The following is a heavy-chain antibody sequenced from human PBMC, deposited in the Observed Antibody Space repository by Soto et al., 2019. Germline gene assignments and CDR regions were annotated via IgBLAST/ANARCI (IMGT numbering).Heavy chain of an antibody. D-gene: IGHD3-10*01. V-gene: IGHV4-4*02. J-gene: IGHJ5*02. CDR1: GGSISSINW. CDR3: ARSSGVSATNWFDA. Sequence: PSETLSLTCGVSGGSISSINWWSWVRQTPGKGLEWIGEIYYSGSTNYNPSLTSRVTMSIDKSKNQFFLNLTSVTAADTALYYCARSSGVSATNWFDAWGQGTLVTVSS. CDR2: IYYSGST.